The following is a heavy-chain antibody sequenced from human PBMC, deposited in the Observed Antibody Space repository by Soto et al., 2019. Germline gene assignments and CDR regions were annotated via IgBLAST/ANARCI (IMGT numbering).Heavy chain of an antibody. CDR2: IYHGVNT. CDR3: HRSSDAGDGRGV. D-gene: IGHD2-2*01. V-gene: IGHV4-30-2*01. J-gene: IGHJ6*02. Sequence: SETLSLTCAVSGGSISSGGYSWSWIRQPPGKGLEWIGYIYHGVNTYYNPSLESRVSISQDRSKNQFSLKLTSVTAADTAVYYCHRSSDAGDGRGVWGPGTTVTVSS. CDR1: GGSISSGGYS.